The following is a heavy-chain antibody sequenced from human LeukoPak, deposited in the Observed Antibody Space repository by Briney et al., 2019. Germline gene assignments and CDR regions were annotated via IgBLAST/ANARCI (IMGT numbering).Heavy chain of an antibody. CDR2: ISSSSSYI. Sequence: PGGSLRLSCAASGFTFSSYSMNWVRQAPGKGPEWVSSISSSSSYIYYADSVKGRFTISRDNAKNSLYLQMNSLRAEDTAVYYCASAIVATAVDYWGQGTLVTVSS. CDR3: ASAIVATAVDY. J-gene: IGHJ4*02. D-gene: IGHD5-12*01. V-gene: IGHV3-21*01. CDR1: GFTFSSYS.